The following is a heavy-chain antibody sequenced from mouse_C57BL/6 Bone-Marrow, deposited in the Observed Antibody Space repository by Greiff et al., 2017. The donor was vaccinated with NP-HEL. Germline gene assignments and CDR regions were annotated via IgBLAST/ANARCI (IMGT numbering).Heavy chain of an antibody. J-gene: IGHJ4*01. CDR1: GYTFTSYW. V-gene: IGHV1-64*01. D-gene: IGHD4-1*01. CDR3: ARRELGRRDAMDY. CDR2: IHPNSGST. Sequence: QVQLQQPGAELVKPGASVKLSCKASGYTFTSYWMHWVKQRPGQGLEWIGMIHPNSGSTNYNQKFKSKATLTVDKSSSTAYMQLSSLTSEDSAVYYCARRELGRRDAMDYWGQGTSVTVSA.